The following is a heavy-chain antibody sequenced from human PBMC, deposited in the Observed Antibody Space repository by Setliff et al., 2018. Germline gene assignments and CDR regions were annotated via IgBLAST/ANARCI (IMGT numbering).Heavy chain of an antibody. CDR2: IYPSGRT. J-gene: IGHJ4*02. Sequence: KTSETLSLTCAVSGASINSANWWAWARQPPGKELEWIGNIYPSGRTNYNLSLRNRATISVDKSKNQFALDLTSVTAADAAVYFCVRTVVPGYYFDSWGQGTLVTVSS. CDR3: VRTVVPGYYFDS. D-gene: IGHD3-10*01. V-gene: IGHV4-4*02. CDR1: GASINSANW.